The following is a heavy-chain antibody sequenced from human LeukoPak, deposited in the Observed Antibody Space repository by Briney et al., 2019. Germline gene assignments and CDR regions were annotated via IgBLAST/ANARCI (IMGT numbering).Heavy chain of an antibody. CDR1: GFTFSISW. D-gene: IGHD1-26*01. V-gene: IGHV3-7*01. J-gene: IGHJ4*02. Sequence: PGGSLRLSCVASGFTFSISWVTWVRQAPGKGLEGVANIDKHGNGKYYVDSVKGRFAIYRDYATNSVFLQMKSLRAEDTSVCDCARDAGWGYYDLWGQGTPVTVSS. CDR3: ARDAGWGYYDL. CDR2: IDKHGNGK.